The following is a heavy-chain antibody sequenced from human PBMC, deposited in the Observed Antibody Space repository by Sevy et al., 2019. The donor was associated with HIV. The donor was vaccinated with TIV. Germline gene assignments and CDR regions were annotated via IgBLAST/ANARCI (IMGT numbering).Heavy chain of an antibody. CDR3: ARAIGTQVAGLYYFDY. D-gene: IGHD6-19*01. V-gene: IGHV4-38-2*01. CDR1: GYSISSDYY. CDR2: LYHSGYS. J-gene: IGHJ4*02. Sequence: WETLSLTCAVSGYSISSDYYWGWIRQPPGRGLEWIGSLYHSGYSYYNPSLKSRVTISVDTSKNQFSLRLSSVTSADTAVYYCARAIGTQVAGLYYFDYWGQGTLVTVSS.